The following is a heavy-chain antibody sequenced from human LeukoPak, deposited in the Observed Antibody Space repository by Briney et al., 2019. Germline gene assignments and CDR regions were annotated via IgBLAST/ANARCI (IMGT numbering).Heavy chain of an antibody. V-gene: IGHV6-1*01. CDR1: GDSVSSNSAA. D-gene: IGHD6-13*01. CDR3: ARDIAAAGPTRHNWFDP. CDR2: TYYRSKWYN. Sequence: SQTLSLTCAISGDSVSSNSAAWNWIRQSPSRGLEWLGRTYYRSKWYNDYAVSVKSRITINPDTSKNQFSLQLNSVTPEDTAVYYCARDIAAAGPTRHNWFDPWGQGTLVTVSS. J-gene: IGHJ5*02.